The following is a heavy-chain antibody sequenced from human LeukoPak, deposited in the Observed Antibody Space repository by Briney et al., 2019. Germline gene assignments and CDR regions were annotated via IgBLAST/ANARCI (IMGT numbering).Heavy chain of an antibody. CDR1: GGSISGYY. J-gene: IGHJ3*02. D-gene: IGHD6-19*01. Sequence: SETLSLTYTVSGGSISGYYWSRIRQPPGRGLEWIGYIYTSGSTSYNPSLKSRVTISVDTSKNQISLRLSSVTAADTAVYYCARPYNRGWYGAFYIWGQGTMVTVSS. CDR2: IYTSGST. CDR3: ARPYNRGWYGAFYI. V-gene: IGHV4-4*09.